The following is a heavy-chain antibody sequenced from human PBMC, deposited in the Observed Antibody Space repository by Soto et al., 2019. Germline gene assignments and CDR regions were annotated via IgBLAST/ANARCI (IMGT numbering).Heavy chain of an antibody. CDR2: IWYDGSNK. J-gene: IGHJ6*02. D-gene: IGHD4-17*01. Sequence: GGSLRLSCAASGFTFSSYGMHWVRQAPGKGLEWVAVIWYDGSNKYYADSVKGRFTISRDNSKNTLYLQMNSLRAEDTAVYYCARDYSMTTVTTGYYYGMDVWGQGTTGTVSS. CDR3: ARDYSMTTVTTGYYYGMDV. CDR1: GFTFSSYG. V-gene: IGHV3-33*01.